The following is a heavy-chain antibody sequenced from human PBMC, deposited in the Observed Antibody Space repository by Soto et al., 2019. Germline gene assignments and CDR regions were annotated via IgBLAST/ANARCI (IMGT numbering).Heavy chain of an antibody. D-gene: IGHD2-2*01. CDR1: GFTFSNAW. CDR3: TTDSSSLTYYYYYGMDV. J-gene: IGHJ6*02. CDR2: IKSKTDDGTT. V-gene: IGHV3-15*01. Sequence: GSLRLSYTVSGFTFSNAWMTWVRQAPGKELEWVGRIKSKTDDGTTDYAAPVKGRFTISRDDSRNTLYLQMNSLKTEVTAVYYCTTDSSSLTYYYYYGMDVWGQGTTVTVSS.